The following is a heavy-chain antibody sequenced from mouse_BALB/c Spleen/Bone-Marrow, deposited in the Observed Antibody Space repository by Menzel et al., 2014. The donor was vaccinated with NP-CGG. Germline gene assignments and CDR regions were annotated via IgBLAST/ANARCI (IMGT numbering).Heavy chain of an antibody. D-gene: IGHD5-1-1*01. J-gene: IGHJ4*01. CDR3: ARWRYPYAMDY. CDR1: GYTFTSYV. CDR2: INPYNDGT. Sequence: VQLQQSGPELVKPGASVKMSCKASGYTFTSYVMHWVKQKPGQGLEWIGYINPYNDGTKYNEKFKGKATLTSDKSSSTAYMELSSLTSEDAAVYYCARWRYPYAMDYWGQGTSVTVSS. V-gene: IGHV1-14*01.